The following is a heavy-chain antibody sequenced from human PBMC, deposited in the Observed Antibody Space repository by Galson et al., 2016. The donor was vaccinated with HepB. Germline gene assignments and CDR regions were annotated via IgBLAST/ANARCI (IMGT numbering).Heavy chain of an antibody. V-gene: IGHV3-53*01. Sequence: SLRLSCAASEFTVSRNYMSWVRQAPGKGLEWVSDIYRDGTTYYAASVKGPFTISRDNSKNTLYLQMNSLTADDTALYYCAGDHGPSGWLNWGQGTLVIVSS. CDR3: AGDHGPSGWLN. D-gene: IGHD6-19*01. CDR1: EFTVSRNY. CDR2: IYRDGTT. J-gene: IGHJ4*02.